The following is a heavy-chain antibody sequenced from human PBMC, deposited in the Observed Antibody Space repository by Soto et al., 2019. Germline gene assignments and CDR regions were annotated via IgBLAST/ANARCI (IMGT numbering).Heavy chain of an antibody. CDR3: AKTQGIVIGNLYFDY. Sequence: PGGSLRLSCAASGFTFSDYYMSWIRQAPGKGLEWVSYISSSGSTIYYADSVKGRFTISRDNAKNSLYLQMNSLRAEDTAVYYCAKTQGIVIGNLYFDYWGQGTLVTVSS. CDR2: ISSSGSTI. V-gene: IGHV3-11*01. CDR1: GFTFSDYY. D-gene: IGHD1-26*01. J-gene: IGHJ4*02.